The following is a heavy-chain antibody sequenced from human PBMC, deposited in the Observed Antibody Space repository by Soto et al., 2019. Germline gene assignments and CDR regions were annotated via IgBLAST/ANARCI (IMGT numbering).Heavy chain of an antibody. Sequence: PGESLKISCKGSGYSFTSYWISWARQMPGKGLEWMGRIDPSDSYTNYSPSFQGHVTISADKSISTAYLQWSSLKASDTAMYYCARGRGANYYDSSGYHRPWYFDLWGRGTLVTVSS. CDR3: ARGRGANYYDSSGYHRPWYFDL. V-gene: IGHV5-10-1*01. CDR1: GYSFTSYW. CDR2: IDPSDSYT. J-gene: IGHJ2*01. D-gene: IGHD3-22*01.